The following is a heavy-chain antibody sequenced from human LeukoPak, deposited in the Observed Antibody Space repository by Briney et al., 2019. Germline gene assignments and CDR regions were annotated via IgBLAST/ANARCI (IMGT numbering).Heavy chain of an antibody. D-gene: IGHD6-13*01. Sequence: SETLSLTCTVSGGSISSYYWSWIRQPPGKGLEWIGYIYYSGSTNYNPSLKSRVTISVDTSKNQFSLKLSSVTAADTAVYYCARKYSSSWHLDYWGQGTLVTVSS. CDR3: ARKYSSSWHLDY. V-gene: IGHV4-59*12. CDR1: GGSISSYY. CDR2: IYYSGST. J-gene: IGHJ4*02.